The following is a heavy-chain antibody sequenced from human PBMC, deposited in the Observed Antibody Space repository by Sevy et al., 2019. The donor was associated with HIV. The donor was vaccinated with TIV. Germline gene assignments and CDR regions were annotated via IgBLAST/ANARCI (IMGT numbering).Heavy chain of an antibody. CDR1: GFTFSDYY. CDR3: ARVALYSGSYYGY. V-gene: IGHV3-11*06. Sequence: GGSLRLSCAASGFTFSDYYMSWIRQAPGKGLEWVSLISSSSSYTNYADSVKGRFTISRDNAKNSLYLQMNSLRAEDTAVYYCARVALYSGSYYGYWGQGTLVTVSS. D-gene: IGHD1-26*01. CDR2: ISSSSSYT. J-gene: IGHJ4*02.